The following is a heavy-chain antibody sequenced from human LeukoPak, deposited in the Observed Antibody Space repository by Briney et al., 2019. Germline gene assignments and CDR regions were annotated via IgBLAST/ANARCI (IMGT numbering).Heavy chain of an antibody. V-gene: IGHV4-30-2*01. D-gene: IGHD2-2*01. CDR1: GGSISSGGYS. CDR2: IYHSGST. Sequence: KPSQTLSLTCTVSGGSISSGGYSWSWIRQPPGKGLEWIGYIYHSGSTYYNPSLKSRVTISVDRSKNQFSLKLSSVTAADTAVYYCARLTYCSSTSCLYGMDVWGQGTTVTVSS. J-gene: IGHJ6*02. CDR3: ARLTYCSSTSCLYGMDV.